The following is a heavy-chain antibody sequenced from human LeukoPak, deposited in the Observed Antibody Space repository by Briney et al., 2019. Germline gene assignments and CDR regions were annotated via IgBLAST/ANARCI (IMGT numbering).Heavy chain of an antibody. CDR2: IDSSSSYI. V-gene: IGHV3-21*01. Sequence: GGSLRLSCAASGFTFSGYSMNWVRQAPGKGLEWVSSIDSSSSYIYYVDSVRGRFTIFRDNAENSLYLLMNSLRAEDTAVYYCARDANYYDSSGRPHYYIDVWGTGTTVTVSS. D-gene: IGHD3-22*01. CDR1: GFTFSGYS. CDR3: ARDANYYDSSGRPHYYIDV. J-gene: IGHJ6*03.